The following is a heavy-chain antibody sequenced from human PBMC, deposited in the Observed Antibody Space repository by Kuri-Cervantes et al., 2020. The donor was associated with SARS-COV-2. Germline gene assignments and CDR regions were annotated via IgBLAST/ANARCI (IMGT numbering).Heavy chain of an antibody. CDR1: GYSFTSYW. J-gene: IGHJ6*03. V-gene: IGHV5-51*01. Sequence: KVSCKGSGYSFTSYWIGWVRQMPGKGLEWMGIIYPGDSDTRYSPSFQGQVTLSADKSISTAFLQWSSLKASDTAMYYCARRAYGEQVDYYYMDVWGKGTTVT. CDR2: IYPGDSDT. CDR3: ARRAYGEQVDYYYMDV. D-gene: IGHD4-17*01.